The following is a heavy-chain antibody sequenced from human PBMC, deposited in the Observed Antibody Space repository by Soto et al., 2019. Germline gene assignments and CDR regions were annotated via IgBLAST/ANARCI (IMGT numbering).Heavy chain of an antibody. V-gene: IGHV3-7*01. D-gene: IGHD2-2*01. CDR3: ARDSSSSTWLPNVY. J-gene: IGHJ1*01. CDR1: GFTFPSYW. Sequence: AGGSLRLSCATSGFTFPSYWMTWVRQAPGKGLEWVATIKPDGSETSYVDSVAGRFAISRDNAKNSLYLQMSSLRAEDTVVYYCARDSSSSTWLPNVYWGQGSLVTVSS. CDR2: IKPDGSET.